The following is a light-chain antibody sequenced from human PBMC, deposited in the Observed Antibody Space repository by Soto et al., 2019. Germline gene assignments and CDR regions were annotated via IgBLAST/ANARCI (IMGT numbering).Light chain of an antibody. J-gene: IGLJ3*02. CDR2: NTN. CDR3: LLYQGGSQLGV. CDR1: TGAVTSGYY. Sequence: QAVVTQEPSLTVSPGGTVTLTCASSTGAVTSGYYPHWFQQKPGQAPSSLIYNTNNKYSWTPARFSGSLRGDKAALTLSDVQHEDEGGYYCLLYQGGSQLGVFGGGTKLTVL. V-gene: IGLV7-43*01.